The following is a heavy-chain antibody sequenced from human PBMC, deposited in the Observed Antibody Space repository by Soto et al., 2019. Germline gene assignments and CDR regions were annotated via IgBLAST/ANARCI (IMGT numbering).Heavy chain of an antibody. V-gene: IGHV3-33*01. CDR2: IWNDGSNK. CDR1: GFTFSSYG. D-gene: IGHD1-26*01. CDR3: ARDSGGSYMYY. J-gene: IGHJ4*02. Sequence: PGGSLRLSCAASGFTFSSYGMHWVRQAPGKGLEWVAVIWNDGSNKFYADSVKGRFTISRDNSQNTLFLQMNSLRVEDTAVYYCARDSGGSYMYYWGQGTLVTVSS.